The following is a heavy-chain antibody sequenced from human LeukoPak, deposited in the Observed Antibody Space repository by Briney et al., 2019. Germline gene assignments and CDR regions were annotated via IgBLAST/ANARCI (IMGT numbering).Heavy chain of an antibody. J-gene: IGHJ6*03. CDR3: ARRLGRKFGERFYYYHYMDV. V-gene: IGHV4-34*01. CDR2: INHSGTT. D-gene: IGHD3-10*01. CDR1: GGSFSGSY. Sequence: SETLSLTCSVSGGSFSGSYWSWIRQPPGKGLEWIGEINHSGTTNYNPSLASRVTVSVDTSKNQFSLKLSSVTAADTAVYYCARRLGRKFGERFYYYHYMDVWGKGTTVTISS.